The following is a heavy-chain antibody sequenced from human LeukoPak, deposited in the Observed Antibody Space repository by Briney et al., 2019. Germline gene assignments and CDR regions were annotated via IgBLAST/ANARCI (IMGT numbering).Heavy chain of an antibody. CDR3: ARGSRYCSSTSCYTVDY. J-gene: IGHJ4*02. CDR2: IYYSGST. Sequence: SETLSLTCTVSGGSISSSSYYWGWIRQPPGKGLEWIRSIYYSGSTYYNPSLKSRVTISVDTSKNQFSLKLSSVTAADTAVYYCARGSRYCSSTSCYTVDYWGQGTLVTVSS. V-gene: IGHV4-39*07. D-gene: IGHD2-2*02. CDR1: GGSISSSSYY.